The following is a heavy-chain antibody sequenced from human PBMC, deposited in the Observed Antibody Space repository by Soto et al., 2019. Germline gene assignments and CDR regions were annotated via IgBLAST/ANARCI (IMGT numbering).Heavy chain of an antibody. CDR2: ITWNSGTI. CDR3: AKELGGGFGELSP. Sequence: EVQMVESGGGLVQPGRSLRLSCAASGFTFVDYAMHWVRKAPGKGLEWVSGITWNSGTIVYADSVKGRFTISRDNAKNSLYLQMNSLRAEDTAFYYCAKELGGGFGELSPWGQGTLVTVSS. J-gene: IGHJ5*02. CDR1: GFTFVDYA. V-gene: IGHV3-9*01. D-gene: IGHD3-10*01.